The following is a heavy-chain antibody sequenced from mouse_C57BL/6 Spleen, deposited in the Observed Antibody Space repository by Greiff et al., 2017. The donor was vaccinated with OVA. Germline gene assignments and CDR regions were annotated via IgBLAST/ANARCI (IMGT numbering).Heavy chain of an antibody. J-gene: IGHJ2*01. V-gene: IGHV5-17*01. Sequence: EVMLVESGGGLVKPGGSLKLSCAASGFTFSDYGMHWVRQAPEKGLEWVAYISSGSSTLYYADTVKGGFTISRDNAKKTLFLQMTMLRSEDTAMYYCARRVITTVVEYYFDYWGKGTTLTVSS. D-gene: IGHD1-1*01. CDR2: ISSGSSTL. CDR3: ARRVITTVVEYYFDY. CDR1: GFTFSDYG.